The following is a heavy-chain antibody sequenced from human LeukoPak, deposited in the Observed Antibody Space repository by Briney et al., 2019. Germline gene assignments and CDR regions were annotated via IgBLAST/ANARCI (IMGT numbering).Heavy chain of an antibody. CDR3: ARLTYGSGSYSKY. V-gene: IGHV5-51*01. CDR1: GYSFTSYW. J-gene: IGHJ4*02. Sequence: GESLKISCKSSGYSFTSYWIAWVRQMPGKGLEWMGILYPGDSDTRYSPSFQGQVTISADKSISTAYLQWSSLKASDTAMYYCARLTYGSGSYSKYWGQGTLVTVSS. D-gene: IGHD3-10*01. CDR2: LYPGDSDT.